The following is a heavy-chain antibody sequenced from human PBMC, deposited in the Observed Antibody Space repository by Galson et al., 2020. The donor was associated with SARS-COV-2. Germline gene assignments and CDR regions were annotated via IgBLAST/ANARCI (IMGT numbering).Heavy chain of an antibody. CDR2: IYYSGST. CDR3: ARDFPLHSGYDH. CDR1: GGSISSSSYY. V-gene: IGHV4-39*07. Sequence: SETLSLTCTVSGGSISSSSYYWGWIRQPPGKGLEWIGSIYYSGSTYYNPSLKSRVTISVDTSKNQFSLKLSSVTAADTAVYYCARDFPLHSGYDHWGQGTLVTVSS. J-gene: IGHJ4*02. D-gene: IGHD5-12*01.